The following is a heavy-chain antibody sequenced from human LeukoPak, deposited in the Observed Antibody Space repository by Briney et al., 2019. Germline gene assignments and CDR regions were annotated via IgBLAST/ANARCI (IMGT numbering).Heavy chain of an antibody. CDR2: IYTSGST. CDR3: ARVREQGPPVFDY. Sequence: PSETLSLTCTVSGGSISSGSYYWNWIRQPAGKGLEWIGRIYTSGSTNYNPSLKSRVTISVDTSKNQFSLKLSSVTAADTAVYYCARVREQGPPVFDYWGQGTLVTVSS. J-gene: IGHJ4*02. CDR1: GGSISSGSYY. D-gene: IGHD1-26*01. V-gene: IGHV4-61*02.